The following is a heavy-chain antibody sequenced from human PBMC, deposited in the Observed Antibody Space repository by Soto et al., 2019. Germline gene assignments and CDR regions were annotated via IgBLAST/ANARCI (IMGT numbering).Heavy chain of an antibody. J-gene: IGHJ6*02. CDR3: ARVYRATTPYGMDV. CDR1: SYTFTGYY. CDR2: INPNSGGT. D-gene: IGHD5-12*01. Sequence: SVKVSFKASSYTFTGYYMHWVRQAPGQGLEWMGWINPNSGGTNCAQKFKGRVTMTRDTSISTAYMELSRLRSDDTAVYYCARVYRATTPYGMDVWGQGTTVTVSS. V-gene: IGHV1-2*02.